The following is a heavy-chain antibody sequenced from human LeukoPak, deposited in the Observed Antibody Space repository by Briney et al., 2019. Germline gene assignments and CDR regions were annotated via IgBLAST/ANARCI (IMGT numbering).Heavy chain of an antibody. D-gene: IGHD7-27*01. V-gene: IGHV1-8*01. CDR2: MNPNSGNT. CDR3: ARVSEIGGEH. J-gene: IGHJ4*02. Sequence: ASVKVSCKASGYTFTSYDINWVRQATGQGLEWMGWMNPNSGNTGYAQKSQGRVTMTRNTSISTAYMELSSLTSEDTAVYYCARVSEIGGEHWGQGTLVTVSS. CDR1: GYTFTSYD.